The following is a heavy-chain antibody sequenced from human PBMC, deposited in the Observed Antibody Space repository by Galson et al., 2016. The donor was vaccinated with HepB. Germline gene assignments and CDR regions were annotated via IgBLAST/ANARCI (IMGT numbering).Heavy chain of an antibody. V-gene: IGHV3-23*01. CDR2: TTIGGGHT. J-gene: IGHJ4*02. Sequence: SLRLSCAASGFTFSSYAFGWVRQAPGKGLEWVSGTTIGGGHTYYADSVKGRFTISRDNSRSTIYLQMNSLRAEDTAVYYCAKENGSHPFFYFDYWGQGALVTVSS. CDR3: AKENGSHPFFYFDY. D-gene: IGHD2/OR15-2a*01. CDR1: GFTFSSYA.